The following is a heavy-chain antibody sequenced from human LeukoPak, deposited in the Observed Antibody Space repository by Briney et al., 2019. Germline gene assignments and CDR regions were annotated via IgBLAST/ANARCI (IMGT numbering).Heavy chain of an antibody. CDR3: AKDLYFDFWSAYPPGAFDM. J-gene: IGHJ3*02. Sequence: PGGSLRLSCSASGFTFSDYWMHWVRQVPGKGLVWVSCIKTDGSGPMYAESVKGRFTISRDNANNTLYLQMNSLRAEDTAVYYCAKDLYFDFWSAYPPGAFDMWGQGTMVTVSS. D-gene: IGHD3-3*01. CDR1: GFTFSDYW. V-gene: IGHV3-74*03. CDR2: IKTDGSGP.